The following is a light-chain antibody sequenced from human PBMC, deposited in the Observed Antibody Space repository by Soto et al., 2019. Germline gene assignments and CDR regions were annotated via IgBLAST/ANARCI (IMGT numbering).Light chain of an antibody. CDR3: QQYETSVYT. Sequence: EIVLTQSPGTLSLSPGERATLSCRASQNFRNSYLAWYQQKPGQAPSLLIYGVSARATGIPDRFSGSGSGTDFTLTISRLEPEDFAVYYYQQYETSVYTFGQGTKLEI. CDR2: GVS. V-gene: IGKV3-20*01. J-gene: IGKJ2*01. CDR1: QNFRNSY.